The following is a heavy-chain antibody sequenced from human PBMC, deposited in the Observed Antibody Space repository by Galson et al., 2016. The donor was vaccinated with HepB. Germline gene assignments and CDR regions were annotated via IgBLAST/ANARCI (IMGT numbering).Heavy chain of an antibody. J-gene: IGHJ6*02. D-gene: IGHD2-2*01. CDR2: IKQDGSEQ. V-gene: IGHV3-7*04. Sequence: SLRLSCAASGFTFSSYWMSWVRQAPGKRLECVANIKQDGSEQYYVDSVKGRFTISRDNAKNSLYLQMNSLRDGDTAVYYCARGYCSSTSPCGRDVWGQGTTVTVSS. CDR1: GFTFSSYW. CDR3: ARGYCSSTSPCGRDV.